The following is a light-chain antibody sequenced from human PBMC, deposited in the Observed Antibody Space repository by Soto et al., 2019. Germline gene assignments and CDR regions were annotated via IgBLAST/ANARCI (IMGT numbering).Light chain of an antibody. Sequence: QSVLTQPPSASGTPGQRVTISCSGSSSNIGSNPVNWYQQLPGTAPKLLIYTNNQRPSGVPDRFSGSKSGTSASLAISGLQSEDEADYYCAARDDSLNGRVFGTGTKLTVL. CDR3: AARDDSLNGRV. CDR1: SSNIGSNP. CDR2: TNN. J-gene: IGLJ1*01. V-gene: IGLV1-44*01.